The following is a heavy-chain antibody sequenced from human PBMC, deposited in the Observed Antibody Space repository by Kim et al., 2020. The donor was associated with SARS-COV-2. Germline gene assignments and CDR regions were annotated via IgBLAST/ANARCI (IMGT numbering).Heavy chain of an antibody. V-gene: IGHV4-34*01. Sequence: SETLSLTCAVYGGSFSGYYWSWIRQPPGKGLEWIGEINHSGSTNYNPSLKSRVTISVDTSKNQFSLKLSSVTAADTAVYYCARGRFYDFWSGYYSSWFDPWGQGTLVTVSS. CDR3: ARGRFYDFWSGYYSSWFDP. CDR2: INHSGST. J-gene: IGHJ5*02. D-gene: IGHD3-3*01. CDR1: GGSFSGYY.